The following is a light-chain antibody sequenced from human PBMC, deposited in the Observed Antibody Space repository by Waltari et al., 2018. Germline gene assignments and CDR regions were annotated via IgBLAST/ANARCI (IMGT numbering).Light chain of an antibody. CDR3: SSYTSTNTYV. J-gene: IGLJ1*01. CDR1: SSDVGGYNF. CDR2: DVS. V-gene: IGLV2-14*03. Sequence: SALTPPASVSGSPGQSITISCTGTSSDVGGYNFVSWYQQHPGKAPNLLINDVSKRPSGVSNRFSGSKSGNTASLTISGLQAEDEADYYCSSYTSTNTYVFGTGTEVTVL.